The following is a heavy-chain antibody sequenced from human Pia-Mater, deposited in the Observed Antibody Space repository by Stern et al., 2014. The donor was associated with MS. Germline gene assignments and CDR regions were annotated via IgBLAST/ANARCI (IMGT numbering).Heavy chain of an antibody. CDR2: IYRDDEK. V-gene: IGHV2-5*02. CDR1: GFSLSTSGAG. CDR3: AHLFSDASSSWFDP. D-gene: IGHD6-6*01. Sequence: QVTLKESGPTLVKPTQTLTLTCTFSGFSLSTSGAGVTWIRQPPGKALEXLAVIYRDDEKRYSPSLKTRLTITRDTSKSQVVLTMTSMDPVDTATYYCAHLFSDASSSWFDPWGQGTLVTVSS. J-gene: IGHJ5*02.